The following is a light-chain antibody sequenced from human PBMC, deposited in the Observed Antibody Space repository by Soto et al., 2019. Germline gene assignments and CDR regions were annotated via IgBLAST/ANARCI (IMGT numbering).Light chain of an antibody. Sequence: QSVLTQPASVSGSPGQSITISCTGTSSDVGGYNFVSWYQQHPGNAPKLMIYEVSNRPSGVSDRFSGSKSGNTASLTISGLQAEDEADYYCSSFTTSNTGMFGGGTQLTVL. CDR3: SSFTTSNTGM. CDR1: SSDVGGYNF. CDR2: EVS. J-gene: IGLJ3*02. V-gene: IGLV2-14*01.